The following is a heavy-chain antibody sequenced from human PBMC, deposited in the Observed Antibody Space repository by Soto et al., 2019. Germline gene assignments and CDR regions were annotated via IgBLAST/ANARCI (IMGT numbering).Heavy chain of an antibody. CDR1: GFTFSDYY. D-gene: IGHD3-10*01. CDR2: ISSSSSYT. J-gene: IGHJ6*02. V-gene: IGHV3-11*06. CDR3: ARDERGYYYGSGSYYYGMDV. Sequence: GGSLRLSCAASGFTFSDYYMSWIRQAPGKGLEWVSYISSSSSYTNYADSVKGRFTISRDNAKNSLYLQMNSLRAEDTAVYYCARDERGYYYGSGSYYYGMDVWGQGTTVTAP.